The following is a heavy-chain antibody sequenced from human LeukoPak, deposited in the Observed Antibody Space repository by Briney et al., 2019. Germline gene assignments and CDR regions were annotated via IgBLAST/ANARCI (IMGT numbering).Heavy chain of an antibody. Sequence: GGSLRLSCAASGFIFSNYGMNWVRQAPGKGLEWVAAISASGSATSYADSVRGRFTISRDNAKNSLYLQMNSLRAEDTAVYYCARIGRYYYYGMDVWGQGTTVTVSS. J-gene: IGHJ6*02. D-gene: IGHD2-15*01. CDR2: ISASGSAT. CDR3: ARIGRYYYYGMDV. CDR1: GFIFSNYG. V-gene: IGHV3-21*01.